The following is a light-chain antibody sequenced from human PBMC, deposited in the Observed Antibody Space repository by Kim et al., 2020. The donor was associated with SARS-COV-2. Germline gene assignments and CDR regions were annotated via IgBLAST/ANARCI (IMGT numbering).Light chain of an antibody. J-gene: IGLJ2*01. CDR3: QTYDTDIVV. Sequence: QPVLTQSPSASASLGASVKLTCTLNSGHINNAIAWHQQQPGKGPRYLMKLNSDGSHTKGDGIPDRFSGSSSGAERYLTISSLQSEDEADYYCQTYDTDIVVFGGGTQLTVL. CDR2: LNSDGSH. CDR1: SGHINNA. V-gene: IGLV4-69*02.